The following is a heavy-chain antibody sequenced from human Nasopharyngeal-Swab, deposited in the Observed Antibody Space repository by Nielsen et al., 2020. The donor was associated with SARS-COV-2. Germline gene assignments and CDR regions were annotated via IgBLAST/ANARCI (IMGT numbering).Heavy chain of an antibody. CDR2: INTNTGNP. CDR3: ARDHNSWSGNWFDP. J-gene: IGHJ5*02. D-gene: IGHD6-13*01. CDR1: GYTFTGYY. V-gene: IGHV7-4-1*02. Sequence: ASVKVSCKASGYTFTGYYMHWVRQAPGQGLEWMGWINTNTGNPTYAQGFTGPFVFSLDTSVNTAYLQISSLKAEDTAVYYCARDHNSWSGNWFDPWGQGTLVTVSS.